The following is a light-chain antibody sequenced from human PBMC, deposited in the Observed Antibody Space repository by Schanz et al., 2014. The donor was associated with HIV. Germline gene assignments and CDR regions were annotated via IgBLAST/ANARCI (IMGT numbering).Light chain of an antibody. CDR1: SSDIGGYNY. V-gene: IGLV2-14*03. J-gene: IGLJ2*01. Sequence: QSALTQPASVSGSPGQSITISCTGTSSDIGGYNYVSWYQHHPGKAPKLMIYGVSNRPSGISYRFSGSKSGNTASLTISGLQAEDEADYYCSSYTSSSSVVFGGGTKLTVL. CDR2: GVS. CDR3: SSYTSSSSVV.